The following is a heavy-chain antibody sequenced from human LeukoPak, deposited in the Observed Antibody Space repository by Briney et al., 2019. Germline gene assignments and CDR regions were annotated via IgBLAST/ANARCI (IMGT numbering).Heavy chain of an antibody. CDR1: GGSISSYY. V-gene: IGHV4-34*01. CDR2: INHSGST. Sequence: SETLSLTCTISGGSISSYYWSWIRQPPGKGLEWIGEINHSGSTNYNPSLKSRVTISVDTSKNQFSLKLSSVTTADTAVYYCASGGGVTAIPSPFDYWGQGTLVTVSS. CDR3: ASGGGVTAIPSPFDY. D-gene: IGHD2-21*02. J-gene: IGHJ4*02.